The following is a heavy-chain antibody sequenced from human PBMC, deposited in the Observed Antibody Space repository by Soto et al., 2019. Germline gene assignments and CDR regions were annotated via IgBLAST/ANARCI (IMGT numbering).Heavy chain of an antibody. CDR3: ARNSGWYRVSYEGFDS. J-gene: IGHJ4*02. Sequence: QLQLQESGPGLVKPSETLSLTCTVSGGSISSSSYYWGWIRQPPGKGLEWIGSIYYSGSTYYNPSLKSRVTISVDTSKNQFSLKLSSVTAADTAVYYCARNSGWYRVSYEGFDSWGQGTLVTVSS. V-gene: IGHV4-39*01. CDR2: IYYSGST. CDR1: GGSISSSSYY. D-gene: IGHD6-19*01.